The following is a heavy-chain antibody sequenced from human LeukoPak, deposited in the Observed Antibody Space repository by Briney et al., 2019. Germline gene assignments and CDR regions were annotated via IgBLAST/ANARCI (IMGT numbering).Heavy chain of an antibody. D-gene: IGHD2-2*01. Sequence: GGSLRLSCAASGFTVSNSYMNWVRQAPGKGLEWVAVIWYDGSNKYYADSVKGRFTISRDNSKNTLYLQMNSLRAEDTAVYYCARDGSVVVPAKAWFDPWGQGTLVTVSS. CDR2: IWYDGSNK. V-gene: IGHV3-33*08. J-gene: IGHJ5*02. CDR3: ARDGSVVVPAKAWFDP. CDR1: GFTVSNSY.